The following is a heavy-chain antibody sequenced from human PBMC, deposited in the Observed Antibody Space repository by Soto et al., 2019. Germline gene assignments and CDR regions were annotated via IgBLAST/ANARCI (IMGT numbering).Heavy chain of an antibody. V-gene: IGHV3-11*01. Sequence: GGSLRLSCTASGFTFSDLYMTWIRQAPGKGLEWVSKISGSGSIMYYADSVKGRFTVSRDNTKNALYLQMNSLRVEDTAVYYCATTRIAARPFDYWGQGTLVTVSS. CDR3: ATTRIAARPFDY. CDR1: GFTFSDLY. D-gene: IGHD6-6*01. J-gene: IGHJ4*02. CDR2: ISGSGSIM.